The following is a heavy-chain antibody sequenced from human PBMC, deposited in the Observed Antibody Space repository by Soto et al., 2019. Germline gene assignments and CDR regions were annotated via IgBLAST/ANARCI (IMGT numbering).Heavy chain of an antibody. Sequence: GASVKVSCKASGGTFSSYAISWVRQAPGQGLEWMGGIIPIFGTANYAQKFQGRVTITADETTSTAYMELSSLRSEDTAVYYCARTGPEGGYFDYWGQGTLVTVSS. D-gene: IGHD3-10*01. CDR2: IIPIFGTA. V-gene: IGHV1-69*13. J-gene: IGHJ4*02. CDR3: ARTGPEGGYFDY. CDR1: GGTFSSYA.